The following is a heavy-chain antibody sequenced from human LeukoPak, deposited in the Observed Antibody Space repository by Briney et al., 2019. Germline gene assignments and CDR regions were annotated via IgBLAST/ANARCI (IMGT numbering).Heavy chain of an antibody. Sequence: GESLRISCKASGSSFSSYWIGWVRQMPGKGLEWMGIMYPGDSDTRYSPSFQGQVTISADKSISTAYLQWSSLKASDTAMYYCARPLFGSGSYYTRLDPWGQGTLVTVSS. CDR2: MYPGDSDT. J-gene: IGHJ5*02. CDR1: GSSFSSYW. CDR3: ARPLFGSGSYYTRLDP. V-gene: IGHV5-51*01. D-gene: IGHD3-10*01.